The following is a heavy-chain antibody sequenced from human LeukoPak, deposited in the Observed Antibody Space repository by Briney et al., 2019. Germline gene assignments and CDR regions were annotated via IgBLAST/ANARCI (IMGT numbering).Heavy chain of an antibody. CDR1: GGSISSRSYY. CDR3: ARGLRYFGWLYES. Sequence: PSETLSLTCTVSGGSISSRSYYWSWIRQPPGEGLEWIGRIDTSGSTNFNPSLKSRVTISVDTSKNQFSLSLSSVTAADTAVYYCARGLRYFGWLYESWGQGSLVTVSS. D-gene: IGHD3-9*01. J-gene: IGHJ5*02. V-gene: IGHV4-61*02. CDR2: IDTSGST.